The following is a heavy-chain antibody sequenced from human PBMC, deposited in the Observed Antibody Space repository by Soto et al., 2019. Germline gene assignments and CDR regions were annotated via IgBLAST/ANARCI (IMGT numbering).Heavy chain of an antibody. CDR2: IYYSGST. CDR3: ARDGSSSSGLVFDY. CDR1: GGSISSYY. D-gene: IGHD6-6*01. J-gene: IGHJ4*02. Sequence: SETLSLTCTVSGGSISSYYWSWIRQPPGKGLEWIGYIYYSGSTNYNPSLKSRVTISVDTSKNQFSLKLSSVTAADTAVYYCARDGSSSSGLVFDYWGQGTLVTVSS. V-gene: IGHV4-59*01.